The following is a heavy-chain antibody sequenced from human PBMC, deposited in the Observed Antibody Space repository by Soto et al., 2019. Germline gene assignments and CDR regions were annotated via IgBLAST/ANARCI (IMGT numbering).Heavy chain of an antibody. J-gene: IGHJ4*02. CDR1: GLTFNTYA. V-gene: IGHV3-30-3*01. Sequence: GGSLRLSCAASGLTFNTYAMHWVRQAPGKGLEWVTVISYDGSNKYYADSVKGRFTISRDNSKNTLYLQMNSLRADDTAVFYCARGLNYYGSGSLDYWGQGTLVTVSS. CDR3: ARGLNYYGSGSLDY. D-gene: IGHD3-10*01. CDR2: ISYDGSNK.